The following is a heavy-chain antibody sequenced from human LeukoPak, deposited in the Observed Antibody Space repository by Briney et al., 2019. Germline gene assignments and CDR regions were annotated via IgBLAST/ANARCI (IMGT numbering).Heavy chain of an antibody. CDR3: TKDAPDSGGWFFFDS. Sequence: GGSLRLSCAASGFTFSNYAMSCVRQAPGKGLEWVSTISGIDTFYADSVKGRFTISRDNSKNTLYLQMISLRAEDTAVYYCTKDAPDSGGWFFFDSWGQGTLVTVSS. J-gene: IGHJ4*02. D-gene: IGHD6-19*01. CDR1: GFTFSNYA. CDR2: ISGIDT. V-gene: IGHV3-23*01.